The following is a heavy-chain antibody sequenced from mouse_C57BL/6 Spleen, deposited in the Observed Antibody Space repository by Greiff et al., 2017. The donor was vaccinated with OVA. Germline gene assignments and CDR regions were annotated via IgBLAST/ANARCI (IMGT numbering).Heavy chain of an antibody. J-gene: IGHJ4*01. CDR2: IDPSDSYT. V-gene: IGHV1-50*01. CDR3: ARSAQATGAMDY. Sequence: QVQLQQPGAELVKPGASVKLSCKASGYTFTSYWMQWVKQRPGQGLEWIGEIDPSDSYTNYNQKFKGKATLTVDTSSSTAYMQLSSLTSEDSVVYYCARSAQATGAMDYWGQGTSVTVSS. D-gene: IGHD3-2*02. CDR1: GYTFTSYW.